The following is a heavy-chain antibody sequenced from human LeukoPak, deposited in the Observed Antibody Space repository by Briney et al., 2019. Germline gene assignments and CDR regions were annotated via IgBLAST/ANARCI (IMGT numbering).Heavy chain of an antibody. D-gene: IGHD3-3*01. J-gene: IGHJ4*02. CDR2: ISGSGGST. CDR1: GFTFSSYA. V-gene: IGHV3-23*01. CDR3: AKDYLFGVGSFDY. Sequence: TGGSLRLSCAASGFTFSSYAMSWVRQAPGKGLEWVSAISGSGGSTYYADSVKGRFTISRDNSKNTLYLQMNSPRAEDTAVYYCAKDYLFGVGSFDYWGQGTLVTVSS.